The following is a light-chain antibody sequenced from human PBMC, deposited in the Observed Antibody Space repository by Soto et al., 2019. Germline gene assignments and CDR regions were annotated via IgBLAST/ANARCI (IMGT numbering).Light chain of an antibody. CDR3: QQYNNWPWT. V-gene: IGKV3-15*01. CDR1: QSVSSN. CDR2: GAS. J-gene: IGKJ1*01. Sequence: EKVITQSPATLSVSPGERATLSCRASQSVSSNLAWYQQKPGQAPRLLIYGASTRATGIPARFSGGGSGTEFTLTISSLQSEDFAVYFCQQYNNWPWTFGQGTKVEIK.